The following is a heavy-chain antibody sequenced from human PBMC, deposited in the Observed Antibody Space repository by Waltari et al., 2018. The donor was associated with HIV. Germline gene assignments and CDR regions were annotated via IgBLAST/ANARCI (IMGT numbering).Heavy chain of an antibody. D-gene: IGHD6-19*01. Sequence: QVTLTESGPALLKPTQTLTLTCNFSGFSLSTSGQRVSWVRQPPGKALEWLARIDWDDVKFYRASLRTRLTISKDTSKNQVVLRMTNVDPVDTATYYCARTIAVAGVGLYFDFWGPGALVTVSS. CDR1: GFSLSTSGQR. CDR2: IDWDDVK. CDR3: ARTIAVAGVGLYFDF. J-gene: IGHJ4*02. V-gene: IGHV2-70*04.